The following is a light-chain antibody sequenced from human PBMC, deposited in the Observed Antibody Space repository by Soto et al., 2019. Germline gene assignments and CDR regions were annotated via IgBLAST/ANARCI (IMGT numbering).Light chain of an antibody. CDR1: QSVGTE. J-gene: IGKJ1*01. V-gene: IGKV3-15*01. CDR3: QQYNNWPPDRT. CDR2: GAS. Sequence: EIVMTQSPATLSVSPGDRAALSCMASQSVGTELAWYQHKPGQAPSLLIYGASTRSTGIPASFSGSGFGTEFALTISSVQSEELAIYFCQQYNNWPPDRTFGQGTKVEI.